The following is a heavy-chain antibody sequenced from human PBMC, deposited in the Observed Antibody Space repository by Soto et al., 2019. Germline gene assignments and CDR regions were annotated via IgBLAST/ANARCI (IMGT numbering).Heavy chain of an antibody. D-gene: IGHD2-21*01. Sequence: QVQLQESGPGLMKPSGTLSLTCAVSGGSITSNWWSWLRQPPGKGLEWIAEIFHTGSANYNPSLMGRLTISMDKSRNHLSLNLNSVTAPDTAVYYCARHIAVSGTRGFDHWGQGTLVTVSS. CDR2: IFHTGSA. CDR3: ARHIAVSGTRGFDH. V-gene: IGHV4-4*02. CDR1: GGSITSNW. J-gene: IGHJ4*02.